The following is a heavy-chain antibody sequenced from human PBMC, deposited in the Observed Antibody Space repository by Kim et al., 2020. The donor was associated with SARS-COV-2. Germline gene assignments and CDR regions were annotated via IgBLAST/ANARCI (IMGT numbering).Heavy chain of an antibody. CDR1: GGTFSSYA. CDR3: ARVGNRGYSSSWINNWFDP. Sequence: SVKVSCKASGGTFSSYAISRVRQAPGQGLEWMGRIIPILGIANYAQKFQGRVTITADKSTSTAYMELSSLRSEDTAVYYCARVGNRGYSSSWINNWFDPWGQGTLVTVSS. D-gene: IGHD6-13*01. V-gene: IGHV1-69*04. J-gene: IGHJ5*02. CDR2: IIPILGIA.